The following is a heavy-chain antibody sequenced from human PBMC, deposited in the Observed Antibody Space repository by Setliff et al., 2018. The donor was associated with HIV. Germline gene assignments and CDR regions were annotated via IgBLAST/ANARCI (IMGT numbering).Heavy chain of an antibody. D-gene: IGHD4-17*01. CDR2: IYHAGNT. CDR1: GYSISSGYY. V-gene: IGHV4-38-2*02. J-gene: IGHJ3*02. CDR3: ARGTTLNVVPDAFGI. Sequence: SETLSLTCTVTGYSISSGYYWAWIRQPPGKGLEWIGYIYHAGNTYYNPSLKSRVTISVDTSKNQISLRLNSLTAADTAVYYCARGTTLNVVPDAFGIWGQGTMVTVSS.